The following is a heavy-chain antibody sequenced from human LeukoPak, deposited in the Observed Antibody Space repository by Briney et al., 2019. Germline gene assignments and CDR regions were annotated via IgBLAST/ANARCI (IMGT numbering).Heavy chain of an antibody. Sequence: ASVKVSCKASGYTFTSYGISWVRQATGQGLEWMGWMNPNSGNTGYAQKFQGRVTITRNTSISTAYMELSSLRSEDTAVYYCARAEQQLYYYYMDVWGKGTTVTVSS. CDR2: MNPNSGNT. J-gene: IGHJ6*03. CDR3: ARAEQQLYYYYMDV. CDR1: GYTFTSYG. V-gene: IGHV1-8*03. D-gene: IGHD6-13*01.